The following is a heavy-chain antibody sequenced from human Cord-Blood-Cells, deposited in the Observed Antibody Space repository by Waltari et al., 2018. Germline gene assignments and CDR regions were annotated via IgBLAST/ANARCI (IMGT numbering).Heavy chain of an antibody. D-gene: IGHD2-8*01. J-gene: IGHJ3*02. V-gene: IGHV1-18*01. Sequence: QVQLVQSGAEVKKPGASVKVSCKASGYTFTSYGLSWVRQAPGQGLEWMGWISAYNGNTNYAQKLQGRVTMTTDTSTSTAYMELRSLRSDDTAVYYCARAPPYCTNGVCYDAFDIWGQGTMVTVSS. CDR3: ARAPPYCTNGVCYDAFDI. CDR2: ISAYNGNT. CDR1: GYTFTSYG.